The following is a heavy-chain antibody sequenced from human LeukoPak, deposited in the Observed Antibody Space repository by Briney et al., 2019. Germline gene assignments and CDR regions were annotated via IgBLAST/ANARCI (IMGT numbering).Heavy chain of an antibody. CDR3: ASGFVVVVAADY. V-gene: IGHV3-21*01. D-gene: IGHD2-15*01. CDR1: GFTFSSYS. Sequence: GGSLRLSCAASGFTFSSYSMNWVRQAPGNGLEWVSSISSSSSYIYYADSVKGRFTISRDNAKNSLYLQMNSLRAEDTAVYYCASGFVVVVAADYWGQGTLVTVSS. CDR2: ISSSSSYI. J-gene: IGHJ4*02.